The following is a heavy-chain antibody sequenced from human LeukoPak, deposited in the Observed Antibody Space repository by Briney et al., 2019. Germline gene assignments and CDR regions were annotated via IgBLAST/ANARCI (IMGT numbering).Heavy chain of an antibody. J-gene: IGHJ4*02. CDR3: AKGGKWDVTPFDY. D-gene: IGHD1-26*01. CDR1: GFTFTSYS. CDR2: ISGGGGST. V-gene: IGHV3-23*01. Sequence: GGSLRLSCAAPGFTFTSYSMNWVRQAPGKGLEWVSTISGGGGSTYYADSVKGRFTISRDNSKNTLYLQVNSLRAEDTAVYYCAKGGKWDVTPFDYWGQGTLVTVSP.